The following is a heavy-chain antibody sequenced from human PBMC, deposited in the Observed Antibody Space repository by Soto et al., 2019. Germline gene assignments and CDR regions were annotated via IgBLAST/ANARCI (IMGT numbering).Heavy chain of an antibody. CDR3: TRTPITGYSSSWYSRHYYGMDV. J-gene: IGHJ6*02. Sequence: GGSLRLSCAASGFTFSSYSMNWVRQAPGKGLEWVSSISSSSSYIYYADSVKGRFTISRDNAKNSLYLQMNSLRAEDTAVYYCTRTPITGYSSSWYSRHYYGMDVWGQGTTVTVSS. D-gene: IGHD6-13*01. V-gene: IGHV3-21*01. CDR2: ISSSSSYI. CDR1: GFTFSSYS.